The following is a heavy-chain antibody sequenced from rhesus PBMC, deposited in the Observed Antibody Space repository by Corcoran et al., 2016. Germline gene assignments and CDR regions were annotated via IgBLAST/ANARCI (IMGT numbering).Heavy chain of an antibody. CDR3: STLGS. D-gene: IGHD6-31*01. CDR2: IRESGGTT. CDR1: GFTCSSYE. J-gene: IGHJ4*01. Sequence: DVQLVESGGGLVKPGGSLRLSCVASGFTCSSYEMHWVRLDPGTGPGGVSVIRESGGTTYYADSVKGRFTISRDNAKNSLFLQMNSLRAEDTAVYYCSTLGSWGQGVLVTVSS. V-gene: IGHV3-100*02.